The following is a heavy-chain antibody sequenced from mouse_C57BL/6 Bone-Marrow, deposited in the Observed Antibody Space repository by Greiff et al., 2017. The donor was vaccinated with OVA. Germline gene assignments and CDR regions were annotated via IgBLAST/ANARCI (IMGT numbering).Heavy chain of an antibody. CDR1: GFTFSSYA. J-gene: IGHJ3*01. Sequence: EVQVVESGGGLVKPGGSLKLSCAASGFTFSSYAMSWVRQTPEKRLEWVATISDGGSYTYYPDNVKGRFTISRDNAKNNLYLQMSHLKSEDTAMYYCAREDGYYEAYWGQGTLVTVSA. CDR2: ISDGGSYT. D-gene: IGHD2-3*01. CDR3: AREDGYYEAY. V-gene: IGHV5-4*01.